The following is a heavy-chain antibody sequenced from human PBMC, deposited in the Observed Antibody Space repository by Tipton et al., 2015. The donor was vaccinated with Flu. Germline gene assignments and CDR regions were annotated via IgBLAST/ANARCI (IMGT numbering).Heavy chain of an antibody. V-gene: IGHV4-59*01. CDR3: ARSADIAAYRYGMDV. J-gene: IGHJ6*02. CDR2: VSYGGAI. CDR1: GGSISPYY. D-gene: IGHD6-13*01. Sequence: TLSLTCIVSGGSISPYYWNWIRQPPGQGLEFVGHVSYGGAILYSPSLRGRVTISLDTSKNQISLNLYSVTAADAAVYYCARSADIAAYRYGMDVWGQGTTVTVSS.